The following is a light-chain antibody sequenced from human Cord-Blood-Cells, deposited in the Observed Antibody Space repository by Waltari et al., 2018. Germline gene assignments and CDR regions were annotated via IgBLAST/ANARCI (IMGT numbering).Light chain of an antibody. CDR3: VSYAGSYTWV. J-gene: IGLJ3*02. V-gene: IGLV2-11*01. Sequence: QSALTQPRSVSGSPGQSVTISCTGTSSDVGGYNYVAWYQQHPGKAPKLMIYDVSKRPSGLTDRFSGATACNTASLTIFGLQAEDEAYDYCVSYAGSYTWVFGGGTKLTVL. CDR2: DVS. CDR1: SSDVGGYNY.